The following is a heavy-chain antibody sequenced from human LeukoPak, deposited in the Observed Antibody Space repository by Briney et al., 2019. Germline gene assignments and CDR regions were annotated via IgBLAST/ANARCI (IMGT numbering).Heavy chain of an antibody. CDR3: ARDIGGYGGFDY. CDR2: ISSSSSYI. D-gene: IGHD5-12*01. J-gene: IGHJ4*02. V-gene: IGHV3-21*01. CDR1: GFTFSSYS. Sequence: GGSLRLSCAASGFTFSSYSMNSVRQAPGKGLEWVSSISSSSSYIYYADSVKGRFTISRDNAKNSLYLQMNSLRAEDTAVYYCARDIGGYGGFDYWGQGTLVTVSS.